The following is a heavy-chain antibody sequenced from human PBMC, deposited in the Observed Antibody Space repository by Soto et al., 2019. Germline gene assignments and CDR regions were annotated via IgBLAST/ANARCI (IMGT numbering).Heavy chain of an antibody. CDR3: ASVPFSGYYRDY. CDR1: GGSISSGGYY. J-gene: IGHJ4*02. D-gene: IGHD3-22*01. CDR2: IYYSGST. Sequence: SETLSLTCTVSGGSISSGGYYWSWIRQHPGKGLEWIGYIYYSGSTYYNPSLKSRVTISVDTSKNQFSLKLSSVTAADTAVYYCASVPFSGYYRDYWGQGTLVTVSS. V-gene: IGHV4-31*03.